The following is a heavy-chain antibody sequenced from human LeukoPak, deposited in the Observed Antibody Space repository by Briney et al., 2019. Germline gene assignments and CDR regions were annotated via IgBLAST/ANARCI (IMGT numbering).Heavy chain of an antibody. D-gene: IGHD5-24*01. J-gene: IGHJ4*02. V-gene: IGHV3-48*03. Sequence: GGSLRLSCTASGFTFGDYTMNWVRQAPGKGLEWVSYISSSGITIYYADSVKGRFTISRDNAKNSLYLQMNSLRAEDTAVYYCATGDDYRTFDYWGQGTLVTVSS. CDR2: ISSSGITI. CDR3: ATGDDYRTFDY. CDR1: GFTFGDYT.